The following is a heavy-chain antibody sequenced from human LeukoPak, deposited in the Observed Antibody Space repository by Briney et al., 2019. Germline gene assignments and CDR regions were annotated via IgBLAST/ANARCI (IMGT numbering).Heavy chain of an antibody. CDR1: GGSISSYY. D-gene: IGHD3-10*01. CDR3: AGGKGGSGSLLSYFDY. CDR2: IYYSGST. J-gene: IGHJ4*02. Sequence: PSETLSLTCTVSGGSISSYYWSWIRQPPGKGLEWIGYIYYSGSTKYIPSLKSRVTISVDTSKNQFSLKMNSVTAADTAVYYCAGGKGGSGSLLSYFDYWGQGILVTVSS. V-gene: IGHV4-59*01.